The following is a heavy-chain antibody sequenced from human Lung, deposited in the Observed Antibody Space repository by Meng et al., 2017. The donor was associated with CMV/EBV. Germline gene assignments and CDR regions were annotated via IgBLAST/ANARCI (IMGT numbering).Heavy chain of an antibody. V-gene: IGHV3-23*01. CDR1: GFTFSSYA. CDR3: VKDGGDIKNNIVGGGFDS. J-gene: IGHJ3*02. Sequence: GGSXRLXCAASGFTFSSYAMSWVRRAPGKGLEGVSAISGSATYAYYADSVKGRLTISRDNSKNTLFLQLNSLRAEDTAIYYCVKDGGDIKNNIVGGGFDSXGRGXKVTVSS. CDR2: ISGSATYA. D-gene: IGHD3-16*01.